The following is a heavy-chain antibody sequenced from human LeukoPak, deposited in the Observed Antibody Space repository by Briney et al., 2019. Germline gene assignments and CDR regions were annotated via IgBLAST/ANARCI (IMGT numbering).Heavy chain of an antibody. Sequence: SETLSLTCTVSGGSISSGTYYWTWIRQPAGKGLEWIGRIYTSGTTNYNPSLKSRVTISVDTSKNQFSLKLSSVTAADTAVYYCARGVRGVTEYFQHWGQGTLVTVSS. J-gene: IGHJ1*01. CDR1: GGSISSGTYY. D-gene: IGHD3-10*01. V-gene: IGHV4-61*02. CDR3: ARGVRGVTEYFQH. CDR2: IYTSGTT.